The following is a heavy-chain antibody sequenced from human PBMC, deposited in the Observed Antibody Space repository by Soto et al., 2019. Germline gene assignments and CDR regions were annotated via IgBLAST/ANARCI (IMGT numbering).Heavy chain of an antibody. Sequence: QVQLQQWGAGLLKPSETLSLTCAVYGGSFSGYYWSWIRQPPGKGLEWIGEINHSGSTNYNPSLKSRVTISVDTSKNQSSLKLSSVTAADTAVYYCARGHRGSSWSVKTSGMDVWGQGTTVTVSS. CDR1: GGSFSGYY. V-gene: IGHV4-34*01. CDR3: ARGHRGSSWSVKTSGMDV. CDR2: INHSGST. D-gene: IGHD6-13*01. J-gene: IGHJ6*02.